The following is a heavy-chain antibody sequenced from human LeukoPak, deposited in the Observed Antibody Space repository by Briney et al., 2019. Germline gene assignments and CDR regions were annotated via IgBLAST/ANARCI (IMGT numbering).Heavy chain of an antibody. CDR1: GFTFSSYG. CDR2: ISYDGSNK. CDR3: ARTVPGMAAARLDY. V-gene: IGHV3-30*03. D-gene: IGHD6-13*01. Sequence: PGGSLRLSCAASGFTFSSYGMHWVRQAPGKGLEWVAVISYDGSNKYYADSVKGRFTISRDNSKNTLYLQMNSLRAEDTAVYYCARTVPGMAAARLDYWGQGTLVTASS. J-gene: IGHJ4*02.